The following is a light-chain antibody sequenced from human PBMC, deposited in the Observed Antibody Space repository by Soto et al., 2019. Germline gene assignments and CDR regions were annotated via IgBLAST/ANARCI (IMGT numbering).Light chain of an antibody. V-gene: IGKV3-15*01. Sequence: EIVLTQSPVTLSVSPGERATLSCRASQSVSRNLGWHQQKPGQPPRLLIYGASTRASGVPARFSGSGSGTEFTLTISSLQSEDFAVYYCQQYDDWPPTFGQGTKVEIK. CDR3: QQYDDWPPT. CDR1: QSVSRN. CDR2: GAS. J-gene: IGKJ1*01.